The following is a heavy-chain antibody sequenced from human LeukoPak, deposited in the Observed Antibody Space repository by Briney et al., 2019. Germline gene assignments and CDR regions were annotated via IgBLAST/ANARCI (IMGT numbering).Heavy chain of an antibody. CDR2: IYYSGST. V-gene: IGHV4-39*01. CDR1: GGSISSSSYY. D-gene: IGHD3-22*01. Sequence: PSETLPLTCTVSGGSISSSSYYWGWIRQPPGKGLEWIGSIYYSGSTYYNPSLKSRVTISVDTSKNQFSLKLSSVTAADTAVYYCARHPDTMIVGEADYWGQGILVTVSS. J-gene: IGHJ4*02. CDR3: ARHPDTMIVGEADY.